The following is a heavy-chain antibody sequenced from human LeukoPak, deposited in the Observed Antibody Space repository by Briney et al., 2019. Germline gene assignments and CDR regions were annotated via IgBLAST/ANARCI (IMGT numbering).Heavy chain of an antibody. CDR3: ARHTGSGSSFDY. CDR1: GGSISSYY. D-gene: IGHD3-10*01. Sequence: PSETLSLTCTVSGGSISSYYWSWIRQPPGKGLEWIGYIYYSGSTNYNPSLKSRVTISVDTSKNQFSLKLSSATAADTAVYYCARHTGSGSSFDYWGQGTLVTVSS. V-gene: IGHV4-59*08. CDR2: IYYSGST. J-gene: IGHJ4*02.